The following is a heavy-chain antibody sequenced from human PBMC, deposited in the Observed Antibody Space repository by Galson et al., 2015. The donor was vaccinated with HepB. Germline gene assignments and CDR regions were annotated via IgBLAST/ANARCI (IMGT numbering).Heavy chain of an antibody. Sequence: SVKVSCKASGYTFTNYAMHWVRQAPGQRLEWMGWIIAGTGDTKYSQKFKDRVTITRDRSASTAYMELSSLRSEDTAVYYCARIPHSGFFDWWGQGTLVTGSS. D-gene: IGHD6-19*01. V-gene: IGHV1-3*01. CDR1: GYTFTNYA. CDR2: IIAGTGDT. CDR3: ARIPHSGFFDW. J-gene: IGHJ4*02.